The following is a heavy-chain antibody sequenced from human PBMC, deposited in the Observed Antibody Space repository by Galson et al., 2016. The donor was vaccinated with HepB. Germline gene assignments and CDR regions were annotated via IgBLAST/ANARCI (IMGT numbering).Heavy chain of an antibody. CDR2: IYPGDSDT. Sequence: QSGAEVKKPGESLKISCKGSEYKFTNYWIVWVRQMPGKGLEWMGIIYPGDSDTRYSPSFQGQVTISADKSINTAYLQWSSLKASDTAMYYCARLPYSTSSPFDYWGQGTLVTVSS. J-gene: IGHJ4*02. V-gene: IGHV5-51*01. CDR3: ARLPYSTSSPFDY. D-gene: IGHD6-6*01. CDR1: EYKFTNYW.